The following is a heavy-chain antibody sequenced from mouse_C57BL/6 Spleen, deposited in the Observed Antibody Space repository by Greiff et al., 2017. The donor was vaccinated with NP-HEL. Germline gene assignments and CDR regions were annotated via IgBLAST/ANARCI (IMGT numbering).Heavy chain of an antibody. CDR2: INYDGSST. V-gene: IGHV5-16*01. CDR1: GFTFSDYY. Sequence: EVKLVESEGGLVQPGSSMKLSCTASGFTFSDYYMAWVRQVPEKGLEWVANINYDGSSTYYLDSLKSRFIISRDNAKNILYLQMSSLKSEDTATYYCARVGKSNHWYVDVWGTGTTVTVSS. D-gene: IGHD2-5*01. J-gene: IGHJ1*03. CDR3: ARVGKSNHWYVDV.